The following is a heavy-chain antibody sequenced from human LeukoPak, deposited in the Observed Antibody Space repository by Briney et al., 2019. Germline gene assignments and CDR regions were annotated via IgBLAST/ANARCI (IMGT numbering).Heavy chain of an antibody. V-gene: IGHV3-7*01. CDR3: ARDLNWETY. CDR2: INQDGSET. D-gene: IGHD7-27*01. J-gene: IGHJ4*02. Sequence: GGSLRLSCALSGFTPGHYWMTWVRQAPGKGLEWVANINQDGSETFYVDSVKGRFTISRDNAKNSLYLQMNSLRAEDTAVYYCARDLNWETYWGQGTLVSVSS. CDR1: GFTPGHYW.